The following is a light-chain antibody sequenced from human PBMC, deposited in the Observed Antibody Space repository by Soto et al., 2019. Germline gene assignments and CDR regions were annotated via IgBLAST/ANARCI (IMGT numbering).Light chain of an antibody. CDR1: QSISTY. J-gene: IGKJ1*01. CDR2: AAS. Sequence: DIQMTQSPSSLSASVGDRVTITCRASQSISTYLNWYQHKPGIAPKLLIFAASSLQSGVPSRFSGSGSGTDFTLTISSLQPEDFATYYCQQTYSTPWTFGQGTELEIK. V-gene: IGKV1-39*01. CDR3: QQTYSTPWT.